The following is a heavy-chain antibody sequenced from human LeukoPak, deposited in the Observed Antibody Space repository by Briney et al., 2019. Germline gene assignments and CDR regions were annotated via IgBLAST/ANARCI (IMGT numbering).Heavy chain of an antibody. CDR2: IYTSGST. V-gene: IGHV4-4*07. CDR1: GGSISGYY. CDR3: ARLSDYDSSGYYDWFDP. D-gene: IGHD3-22*01. J-gene: IGHJ5*02. Sequence: SETLSLTCTVSGGSISGYYWSWIRQPAGKGLEWIGRIYTSGSTNYNPSLKSRVTMSVDTSKNQFSLKLSSVTAADTAVYYCARLSDYDSSGYYDWFDPWGQGTLVTVSS.